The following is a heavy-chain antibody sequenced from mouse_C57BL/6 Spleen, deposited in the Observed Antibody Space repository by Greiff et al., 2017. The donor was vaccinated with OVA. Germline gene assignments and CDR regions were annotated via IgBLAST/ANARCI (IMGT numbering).Heavy chain of an antibody. Sequence: VQLQQPGAELVMPGASVKLSCKASGYTFTSYWMHWVKQRPGQGLEWIGEFDPSDSYTNYNQKFKGKSTLTVDKSSSTAYMQLSSLTSEDSAVYYCARGGGYYFDYWGQGTTLTVSS. CDR2: FDPSDSYT. CDR1: GYTFTSYW. CDR3: ARGGGYYFDY. J-gene: IGHJ2*01. V-gene: IGHV1-69*01.